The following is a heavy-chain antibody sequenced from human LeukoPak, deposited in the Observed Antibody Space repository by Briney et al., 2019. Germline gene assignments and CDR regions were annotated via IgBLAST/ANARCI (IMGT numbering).Heavy chain of an antibody. CDR1: GFTFSRYD. D-gene: IGHD5-18*01. V-gene: IGHV3-23*01. Sequence: PGGSLRLSCAASGFTFSRYDMNWVRQAPGKGLEWVSSIGSDNKPHYSESVKGRFAISRDNSKNTLFLQLHNMRVENAALYHCSRDLPSYLATDFWGQGTTVTVSS. CDR3: SRDLPSYLATDF. J-gene: IGHJ6*02. CDR2: IGSDNKP.